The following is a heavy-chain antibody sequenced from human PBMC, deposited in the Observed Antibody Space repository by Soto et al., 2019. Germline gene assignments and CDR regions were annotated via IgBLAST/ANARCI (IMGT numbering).Heavy chain of an antibody. Sequence: QVQLVQSGAEVKKPGSSVKVSCKASGGTFSSYAISWVRQAPGQGLEWMGGIIPIFGTANYAQKFQGRVTIAADESTSTAYMELSSLRSEDTAVYYCARDGYCSGGSCTNWFDPWGQGTLVTVSS. V-gene: IGHV1-69*01. CDR2: IIPIFGTA. J-gene: IGHJ5*02. CDR1: GGTFSSYA. CDR3: ARDGYCSGGSCTNWFDP. D-gene: IGHD2-15*01.